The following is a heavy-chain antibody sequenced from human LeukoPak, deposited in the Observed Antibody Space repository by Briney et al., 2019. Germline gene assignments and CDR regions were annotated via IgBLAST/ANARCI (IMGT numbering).Heavy chain of an antibody. CDR2: ISYDGSNK. D-gene: IGHD6-19*01. Sequence: GGSLRLSCAASGFTFSSYAMHWVRQAPGKGLEWVAVISYDGSNKYYADSVKGRFAISRDNSKNTLYLQMNSLRAEDTAVYYCARGPGKQWLVHYYYGMDVWGQGTTVTVSS. V-gene: IGHV3-30*09. CDR3: ARGPGKQWLVHYYYGMDV. J-gene: IGHJ6*02. CDR1: GFTFSSYA.